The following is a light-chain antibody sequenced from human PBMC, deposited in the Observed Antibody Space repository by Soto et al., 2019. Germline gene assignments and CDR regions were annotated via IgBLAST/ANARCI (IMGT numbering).Light chain of an antibody. CDR1: QSLLHSNGHNY. J-gene: IGKJ5*01. CDR2: LNS. CDR3: MQTLLTPPT. Sequence: DIVMTQSPISLPVTPGEPASFSCRSRQSLLHSNGHNYLVWYLQKPGQSPQLLIYLNSNRASGVPNSVSDSGSGTDFTLKISRVEAEDVGVYFCMQTLLTPPTYGLGTRLEIK. V-gene: IGKV2-28*01.